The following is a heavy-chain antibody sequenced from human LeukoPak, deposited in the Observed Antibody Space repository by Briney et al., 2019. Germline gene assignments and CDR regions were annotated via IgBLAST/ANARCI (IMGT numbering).Heavy chain of an antibody. CDR2: IYNSGST. CDR1: GGSINNYY. D-gene: IGHD1-26*01. V-gene: IGHV4-4*07. CDR3: ARAIVGATSDAFDI. Sequence: PSETLSLTCSVSGGSINNYYWSWIRHPAGKGLKGIGRIYNSGSTNYNPSLKSRVTMSIDTSKNQFSLKLSSVTAADTAVYYCARAIVGATSDAFDIWGQGTMVTVSS. J-gene: IGHJ3*02.